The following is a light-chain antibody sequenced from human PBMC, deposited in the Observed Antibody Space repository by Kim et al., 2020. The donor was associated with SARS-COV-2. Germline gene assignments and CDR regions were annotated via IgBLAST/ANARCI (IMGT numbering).Light chain of an antibody. CDR1: QDISNY. Sequence: DIQMTQSPSSLSASVGDRVTITCQASQDISNYLNWYQQKPGKAPKLLIYDASNLETGVPSSFSGSGSGTDFTFTINSLQPEDIATYYCQQYDNLPYTFGQGTKLEI. CDR2: DAS. V-gene: IGKV1-33*01. J-gene: IGKJ2*01. CDR3: QQYDNLPYT.